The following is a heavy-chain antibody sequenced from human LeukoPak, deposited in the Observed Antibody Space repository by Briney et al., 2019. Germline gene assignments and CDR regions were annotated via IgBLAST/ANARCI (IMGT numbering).Heavy chain of an antibody. CDR1: GYTFTSYD. CDR3: ARARSYYYDSSPFGG. CDR2: MNPNSGNT. D-gene: IGHD3-22*01. Sequence: ASVKVSCKASGYTFTSYDINWVRQATGQGLEWMGWMNPNSGNTGYAQKFQGRVTMTRNTSISTAYMELGSLRSEDTAVYYCARARSYYYDSSPFGGWGQGTLVTVSS. J-gene: IGHJ4*02. V-gene: IGHV1-8*01.